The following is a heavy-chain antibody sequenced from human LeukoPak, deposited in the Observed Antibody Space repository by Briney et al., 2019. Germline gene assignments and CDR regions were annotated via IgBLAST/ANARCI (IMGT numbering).Heavy chain of an antibody. CDR1: GFTFSSHA. J-gene: IGHJ4*02. D-gene: IGHD1-14*01. CDR3: ARGVEPLAANTLAY. Sequence: GGSLRLSCAASGFTFSSHAMTWVRQAPGKGLEWVSVLYSDGNTKYADSVQGRFTISRDNSKNTLYLEMNSLSPDDTAVYYCARGVEPLAANTLAYWGQGTLVTVSS. CDR2: LYSDGNT. V-gene: IGHV3-53*01.